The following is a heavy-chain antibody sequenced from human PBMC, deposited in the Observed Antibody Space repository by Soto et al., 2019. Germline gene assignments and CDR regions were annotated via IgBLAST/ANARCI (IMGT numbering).Heavy chain of an antibody. V-gene: IGHV3-15*01. J-gene: IGHJ4*02. CDR1: GFTFNTAW. CDR2: IKGKPDGGTT. Sequence: EVQLVESGGGLVKPGGSLRLSCAASGFTFNTAWLTWVRQAPGKGLEWVGRIKGKPDGGTTDYAAPVEGRFTISRDDSQNTLFLQMNSLKTEDTAVYYCTAGSPFIYWGPGTLVTVSS. CDR3: TAGSPFIY.